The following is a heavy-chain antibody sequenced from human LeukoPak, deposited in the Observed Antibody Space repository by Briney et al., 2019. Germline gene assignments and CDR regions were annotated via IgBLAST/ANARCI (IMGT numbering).Heavy chain of an antibody. CDR2: INPNSGGT. Sequence: ASVKVSCKASGYTFTGYYMHWVRQAPGQGLEWMGWINPNSGGTNYAQKFQGRVTMTRDTSISTAYMELSRLRSDDTAVYYCARGVGCGGDYYSDYYYYYGMDVWGQGTTVTVSS. D-gene: IGHD2-21*02. CDR1: GYTFTGYY. V-gene: IGHV1-2*02. CDR3: ARGVGCGGDYYSDYYYYYGMDV. J-gene: IGHJ6*02.